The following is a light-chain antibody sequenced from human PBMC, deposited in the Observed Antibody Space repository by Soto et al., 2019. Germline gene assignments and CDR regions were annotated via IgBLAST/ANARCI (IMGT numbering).Light chain of an antibody. CDR1: SGHSSYA. Sequence: QLVLTQSPSASASLGASVNLTCTLSSGHSSYAIAWHQQQPEKGPRYLMIVNIDGSHNKGDGIPDRFSGSSSGAERYLTISSLQSEDEADYYCQTWGTDIQEVFGGGTKVTVL. CDR2: VNIDGSH. J-gene: IGLJ2*01. V-gene: IGLV4-69*01. CDR3: QTWGTDIQEV.